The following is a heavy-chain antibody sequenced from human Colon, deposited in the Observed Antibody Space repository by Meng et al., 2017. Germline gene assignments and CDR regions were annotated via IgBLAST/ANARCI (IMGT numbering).Heavy chain of an antibody. CDR2: IYHGGTT. CDR3: ARVNSFGLGNYPDY. V-gene: IGHV4-38-2*02. CDR1: GYSISSGYY. D-gene: IGHD3-10*01. J-gene: IGHJ4*01. Sequence: SETLSLTCTVSGYSISSGYYWGWIRQPPGKGLEWVVSIYHGGTTYYNPSLKSRITISVDTSKNHFSLKLSYVTAADTAVYYCARVNSFGLGNYPDYWGPGTLVTVSS.